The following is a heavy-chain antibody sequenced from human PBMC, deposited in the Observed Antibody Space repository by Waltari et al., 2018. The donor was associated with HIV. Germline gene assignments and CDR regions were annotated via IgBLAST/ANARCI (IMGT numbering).Heavy chain of an antibody. V-gene: IGHV1-69*01. J-gene: IGHJ6*02. CDR1: GGTFSSYA. CDR3: ARDRDIVVVVAATPNYYYYGMDV. D-gene: IGHD2-15*01. Sequence: QVQLVQSGAEVKKPGSSVKVSCKASGGTFSSYAISWVRQAPGQGLEWMGGIIPIFGTANYAQKFQGRVTITADESTSTAYMELSSLRSEDTAVYYCARDRDIVVVVAATPNYYYYGMDVWGQGTTVTVSS. CDR2: IIPIFGTA.